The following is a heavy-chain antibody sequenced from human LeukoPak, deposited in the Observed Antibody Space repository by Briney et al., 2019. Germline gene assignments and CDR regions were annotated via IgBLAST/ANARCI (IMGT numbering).Heavy chain of an antibody. CDR2: IIPIFGTA. CDR1: GYTFTSYG. Sequence: SVKVSCKASGYTFTSYGISWVRQAPGQGLEWMGGIIPIFGTANYAQKFQGRVTITADESTSTAYMELSSLRSEDTAVYYCARGGVVVAATNFDYWGQGTLVTVSS. D-gene: IGHD2-15*01. CDR3: ARGGVVVAATNFDY. J-gene: IGHJ4*02. V-gene: IGHV1-69*13.